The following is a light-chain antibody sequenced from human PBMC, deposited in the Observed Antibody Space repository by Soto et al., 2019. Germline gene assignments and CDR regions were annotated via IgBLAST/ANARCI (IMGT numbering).Light chain of an antibody. CDR3: KQSGSSPAK. J-gene: IGKJ1*01. CDR2: GAS. CDR1: QSVSSSY. Sequence: EKGLSQSPGNLYLYPGERATLSCRASQSVSSSYLAWYQQKPGQAPRLLIYGASSRATGIPDRFSGSGSGTDFTLTISRLEPEDFALTYCKQSGSSPAKLGQ. V-gene: IGKV3-20*01.